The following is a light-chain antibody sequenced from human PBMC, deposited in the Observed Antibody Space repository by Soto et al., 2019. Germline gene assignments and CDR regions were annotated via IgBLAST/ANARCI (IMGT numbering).Light chain of an antibody. CDR2: LNSDGSH. CDR1: SGHSSYA. CDR3: QTWGTGIGV. V-gene: IGLV4-69*01. Sequence: QPVLTQSPSASASLGASVKLTCTLSSGHSSYAIAWHQQQPEKGPRYLTKLNSDGSHSKGDGIPDRFSGSSSGAEHYLTISSLQSEDEADYYCQTWGTGIGVFGGGTKVTVL. J-gene: IGLJ2*01.